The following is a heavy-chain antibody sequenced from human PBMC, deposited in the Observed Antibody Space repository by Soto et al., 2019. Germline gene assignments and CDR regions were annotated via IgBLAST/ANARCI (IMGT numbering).Heavy chain of an antibody. D-gene: IGHD3-10*01. J-gene: IGHJ5*02. CDR2: IYWDDDK. CDR3: AHRYYGSGSYYKGGNWFDP. Sequence: QITLKESGPTLVKPTQTLTLTCTFSGFSLSTSGVGVGWIRQPPGKALEWLALIYWDDDKRYSPSLKSRLTITKDTSKNQVVLTMTNMDPVDTATYYCAHRYYGSGSYYKGGNWFDPWGQGTLVTVSS. V-gene: IGHV2-5*02. CDR1: GFSLSTSGVG.